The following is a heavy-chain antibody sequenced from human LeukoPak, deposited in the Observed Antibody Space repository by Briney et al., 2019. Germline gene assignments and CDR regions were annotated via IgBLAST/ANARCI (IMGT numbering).Heavy chain of an antibody. CDR2: INHSGST. Sequence: PSETLSLTCSVSGDSITSDYYWGWIRQPPGKGLEWIGSINHSGSTYNNPSLKSRVTISVDTSKNQFSLKLSSVTAADTAVYYCARLHYDFWRYNWFDPWGQGTLVTVSS. D-gene: IGHD3-3*01. V-gene: IGHV4-38-2*02. J-gene: IGHJ5*02. CDR3: ARLHYDFWRYNWFDP. CDR1: GDSITSDYY.